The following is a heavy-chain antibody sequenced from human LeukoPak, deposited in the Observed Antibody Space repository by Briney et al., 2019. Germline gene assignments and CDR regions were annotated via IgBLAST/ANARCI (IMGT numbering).Heavy chain of an antibody. CDR2: IYYSGST. CDR1: GGSISSYY. CDR3: ARGMVRGVIISSTYYYYMDV. J-gene: IGHJ6*03. D-gene: IGHD3-10*01. Sequence: KASETLSLTCTVSGGSISSYYWSWIRQPPGKGLEWIGYIYYSGSTNYNPSLKSRVTISVDTSKNQFSLKLSSVTAADTAVYYCARGMVRGVIISSTYYYYMDVWGKGTTVTISS. V-gene: IGHV4-59*01.